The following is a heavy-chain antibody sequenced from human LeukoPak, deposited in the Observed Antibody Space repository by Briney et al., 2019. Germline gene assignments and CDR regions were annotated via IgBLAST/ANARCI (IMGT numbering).Heavy chain of an antibody. D-gene: IGHD2-2*01. J-gene: IGHJ6*02. CDR2: IYYSGST. CDR1: GGSISIGGYY. CDR3: ARDSGSSRGYYYYGMDV. V-gene: IGHV4-31*03. Sequence: SETLSLTCTVSGGSISIGGYYWSWIRQHPGKGLEWIGYIYYSGSTYYNPSLKSRVTISVDTSKNQFSLKLSSVTAADTAVYYCARDSGSSRGYYYYGMDVWGQGTTVTVSS.